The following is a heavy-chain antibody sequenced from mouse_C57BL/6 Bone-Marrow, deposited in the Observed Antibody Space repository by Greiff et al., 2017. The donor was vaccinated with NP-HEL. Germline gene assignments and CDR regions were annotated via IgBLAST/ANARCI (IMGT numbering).Heavy chain of an antibody. CDR2: ISDGGSYT. CDR1: GFTFSSYA. Sequence: EVMLVESGGGLVKPGGSLKLSCAASGFTFSSYAMSWVRQTPEKRLEWVATISDGGSYTYYPDNVKGRFTISRDNAKNNLYLQMSHLKSEDTAMYYCARLQMDYWGQGTSVTVSS. CDR3: ARLQMDY. V-gene: IGHV5-4*03. J-gene: IGHJ4*01.